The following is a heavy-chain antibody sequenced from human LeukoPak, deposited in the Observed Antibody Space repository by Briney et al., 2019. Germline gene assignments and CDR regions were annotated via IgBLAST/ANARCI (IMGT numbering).Heavy chain of an antibody. V-gene: IGHV3-21*05. J-gene: IGHJ2*01. CDR1: GFTFSAYT. CDR2: ISSGSSSV. CDR3: ARDYGGYDPADWYFDL. Sequence: GGSLRLSCSASGFTFSAYTMNWVRQAPGQGLEWVSYISSGSSSVYYADSVKGRFTISRDNAKNSLYLQMNSLRAEDTAVYYCARDYGGYDPADWYFDLWGRGTLVTVSS. D-gene: IGHD5-12*01.